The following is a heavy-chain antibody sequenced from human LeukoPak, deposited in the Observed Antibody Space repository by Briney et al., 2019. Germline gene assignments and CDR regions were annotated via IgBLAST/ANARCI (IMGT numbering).Heavy chain of an antibody. CDR2: INPNSGGT. CDR1: GYTFTGYY. D-gene: IGHD6-13*01. CDR3: ARGLRGWYSSSSWYFDL. V-gene: IGHV1-2*02. J-gene: IGHJ2*01. Sequence: ASVKVSCKASGYTFTGYYMHWVRQAPGQGLEWMGWINPNSGGTNYAQKFQGRVTMTRDTSISTAYMELSRLRSDDTAVYYCARGLRGWYSSSSWYFDLWGRGTLVTVSS.